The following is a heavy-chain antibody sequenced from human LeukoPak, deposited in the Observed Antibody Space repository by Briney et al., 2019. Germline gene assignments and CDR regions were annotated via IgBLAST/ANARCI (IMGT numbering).Heavy chain of an antibody. J-gene: IGHJ5*02. D-gene: IGHD3-10*01. Sequence: ASVKVSCKASGYTFTGYYMHWVRQAPGQGLEWMGWINPNSGGTNYAQKFQGRVTMTRDMSTSTVYMELSSLRSEDTAVYYCARSSPGIWFDPWGQGTLVIVSS. V-gene: IGHV1-2*02. CDR3: ARSSPGIWFDP. CDR2: INPNSGGT. CDR1: GYTFTGYY.